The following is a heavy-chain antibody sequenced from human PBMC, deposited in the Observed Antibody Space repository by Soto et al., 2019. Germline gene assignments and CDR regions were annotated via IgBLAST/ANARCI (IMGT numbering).Heavy chain of an antibody. CDR1: GYAFTSYG. V-gene: IGHV1-3*01. Sequence: ASVNVAWKSVGYAFTSYGMHCRRQATGQRLEWMGWINAGNGNTKYSQKFQGRVTITRDTSASTAYVELSSLRSEDTAVYYCARDRRGIVATITMDVWGKGTTVTVSS. CDR3: ARDRRGIVATITMDV. J-gene: IGHJ6*03. D-gene: IGHD5-12*01. CDR2: INAGNGNT.